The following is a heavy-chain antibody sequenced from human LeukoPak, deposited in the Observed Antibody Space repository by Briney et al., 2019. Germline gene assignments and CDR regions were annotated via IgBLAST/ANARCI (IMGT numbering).Heavy chain of an antibody. CDR1: GFTFSSYG. D-gene: IGHD3-9*01. J-gene: IGHJ3*02. CDR3: AKDPSLRYFDWLSVPSFDAFDI. CDR2: ISYDGSNK. Sequence: GGSLRLSCAASGFTFSSYGMHWVRQAPGKGLEWVAVISYDGSNKYYADSVKGRFTISRDNSKNTLYLQMNSLRAEDTAVYYCAKDPSLRYFDWLSVPSFDAFDIWGQGTMVTVSS. V-gene: IGHV3-30*18.